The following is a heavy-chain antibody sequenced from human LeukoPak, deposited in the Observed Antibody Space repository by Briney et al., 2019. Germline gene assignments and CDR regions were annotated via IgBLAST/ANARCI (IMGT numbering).Heavy chain of an antibody. V-gene: IGHV3-23*01. J-gene: IGHJ4*02. D-gene: IGHD3-10*01. CDR1: GFTFSVYA. CDR3: AKRTGGTFGEFDY. CDR2: ISYGGDAT. Sequence: GGSLRLSCAASGFTFSVYARGWVRQAPGKGRNWVSAISYGGDATRYAASVQGRFTISRDNSKSTLFLQMNSLRPEDTALYYCAKRTGGTFGEFDYWGQGTLVTVSS.